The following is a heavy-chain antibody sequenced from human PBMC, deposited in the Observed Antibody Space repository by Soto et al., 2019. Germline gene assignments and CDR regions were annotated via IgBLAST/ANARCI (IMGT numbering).Heavy chain of an antibody. D-gene: IGHD5-18*01. CDR3: ARVGLRPVDTAMDLYNWFDP. CDR1: GGSISSYY. Sequence: SETLSLTCTVSGGSISSYYWSWIRQPPGKGLEWIGYIYYSGSTNYNPSLQSRVTISVDTSKNQFSLKLSSVTAADTAVYYCARVGLRPVDTAMDLYNWFDPWGQGTLVTVSS. CDR2: IYYSGST. J-gene: IGHJ5*02. V-gene: IGHV4-59*01.